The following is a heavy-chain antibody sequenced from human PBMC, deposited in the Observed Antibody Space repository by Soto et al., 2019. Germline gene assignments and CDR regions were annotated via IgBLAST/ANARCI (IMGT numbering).Heavy chain of an antibody. Sequence: ASVNVSCKASGHPFTSYGISWLRQAPGQGLEWMGWISAYTGNTNYAQKLQGRVTMTTVTSTRTAYMELRSLRSHDTAVYYCARERPDYGGMDVGGQGTTVTVSS. V-gene: IGHV1-18*01. CDR3: ARERPDYGGMDV. CDR1: GHPFTSYG. CDR2: ISAYTGNT. D-gene: IGHD4-17*01. J-gene: IGHJ6*02.